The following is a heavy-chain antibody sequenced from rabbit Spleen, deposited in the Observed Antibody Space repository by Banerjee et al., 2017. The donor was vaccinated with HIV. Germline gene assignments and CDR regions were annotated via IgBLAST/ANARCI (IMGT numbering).Heavy chain of an antibody. CDR2: IAAGSTGST. CDR1: GVSFSSSSY. CDR3: ARDSGDWCFDV. Sequence: QSLEESGGDLVKPGASLTLTCTASGVSFSSSSYMCWVRQAPGKGLEWIACIAAGSTGSTYSATWAKGRFTISKTSSTTVTLQMTSLTAADTATYFCARDSGDWCFDVWGQGTLVTVS. V-gene: IGHV1S40*01. D-gene: IGHD1-1*01. J-gene: IGHJ2*01.